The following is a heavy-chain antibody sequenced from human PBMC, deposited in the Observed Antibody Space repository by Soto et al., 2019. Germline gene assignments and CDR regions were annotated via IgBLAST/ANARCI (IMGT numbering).Heavy chain of an antibody. Sequence: ASVKVSCKASGYTFTSYGISWVRQAPGQGLEWMGWISGYNGNTNYAQKFQGRVTITADKSTSTAYMELSSLRSEDTAVYYCARKYYYDSSGYSWGQGTLVTVSS. V-gene: IGHV1-18*04. CDR2: ISGYNGNT. CDR1: GYTFTSYG. CDR3: ARKYYYDSSGYS. J-gene: IGHJ4*02. D-gene: IGHD3-22*01.